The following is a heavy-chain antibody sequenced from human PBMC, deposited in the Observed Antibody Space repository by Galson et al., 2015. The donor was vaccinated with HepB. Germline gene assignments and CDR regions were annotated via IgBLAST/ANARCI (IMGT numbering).Heavy chain of an antibody. CDR3: AGAGYCRSTYCFFAY. Sequence: CAISGDSVSGHIVSWNWIRQSPSRGLEWLGRTHFRSKWYYDYAVSAKSRITINPDTSENQFSLQLHSVTPEDTAVYYCAGAGYCRSTYCFFAYCGQGTLVTVSS. CDR2: THFRSKWYY. V-gene: IGHV6-1*01. J-gene: IGHJ4*02. CDR1: GDSVSGHIVS. D-gene: IGHD2-2*01.